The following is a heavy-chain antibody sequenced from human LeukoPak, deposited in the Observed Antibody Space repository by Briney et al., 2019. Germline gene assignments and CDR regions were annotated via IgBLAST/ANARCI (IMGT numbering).Heavy chain of an antibody. CDR1: GFTFSSYA. CDR2: ISYDGSNK. D-gene: IGHD6-19*01. J-gene: IGHJ5*02. CDR3: ERDLSRVAGTGGGWFDP. Sequence: GGSLSLSCAASGFTFSSYAMHWVRQAPGKGLEWVAVISYDGSNKYYADSVKGRFTISRDNSKNTLYLQMNSLRAEDTAVYYCERDLSRVAGTGGGWFDPWGQGTLVTVSS. V-gene: IGHV3-30*01.